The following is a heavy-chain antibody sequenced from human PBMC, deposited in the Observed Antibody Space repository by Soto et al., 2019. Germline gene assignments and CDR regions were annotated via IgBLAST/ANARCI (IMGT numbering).Heavy chain of an antibody. CDR1: RFTFSHAS. D-gene: IGHD2-15*01. CDR2: IKSKTDEATT. CDR3: ITDAGFCSRDICYFWDY. V-gene: IGHV3-15*01. J-gene: IGHJ4*02. Sequence: PGGSLRLSCEASRFTFSHASMTWVRQAPGKGLEWVGHIKSKTDEATTDYAAPVKGRFTISRDDSGNTLYLQMNSLKTEDTGIYYCITDAGFCSRDICYFWDYWGPGTLVTVSS.